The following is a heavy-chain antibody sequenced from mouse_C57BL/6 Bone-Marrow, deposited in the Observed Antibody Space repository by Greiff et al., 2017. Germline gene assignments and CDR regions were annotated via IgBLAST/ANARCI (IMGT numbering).Heavy chain of an antibody. V-gene: IGHV1-54*01. CDR3: ARSPDGYYDFDY. D-gene: IGHD2-3*01. Sequence: VQLQQSGAELVRPGTSVKVSCKASGYAFTNYLIEWVKQRPGQGLEWIGVINPGSGGTNYNETFKGKATLTADKSSSTAYMQLSSLTSEDSAVYFCARSPDGYYDFDYWGQGTTLTVSS. J-gene: IGHJ2*01. CDR1: GYAFTNYL. CDR2: INPGSGGT.